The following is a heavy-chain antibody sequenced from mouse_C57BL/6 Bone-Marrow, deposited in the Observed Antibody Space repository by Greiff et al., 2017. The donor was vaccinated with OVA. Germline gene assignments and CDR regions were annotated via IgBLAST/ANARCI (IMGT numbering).Heavy chain of an antibody. CDR1: GYTFTSYW. D-gene: IGHD1-1*01. J-gene: IGHJ2*01. Sequence: VQLQQPGAELVKPGASVKLSCKASGYTFTSYWMHWVKQRPGQGLEWIGMIHPNSGSTNYNEKFKSKATLTVDKSSSTAYMQLSSLTSEDSAVYYCAYYGSSYRGDYWGQGTTLTVSS. CDR2: IHPNSGST. V-gene: IGHV1-64*01. CDR3: AYYGSSYRGDY.